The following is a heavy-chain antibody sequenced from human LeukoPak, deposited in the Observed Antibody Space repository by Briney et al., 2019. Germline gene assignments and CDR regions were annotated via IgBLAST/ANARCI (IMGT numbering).Heavy chain of an antibody. V-gene: IGHV4-39*01. CDR2: VYYSGSS. J-gene: IGHJ4*02. Sequence: SETLSLTCTVSGGSISSSNYYWGWIRQPPGKGLEWIGSVYYSGSSYYKPSLNSRVTISVDTSKNQFSLKLSSVTAADTAVYYCATQMATISARFDNWGQGTLVTVSS. D-gene: IGHD5-24*01. CDR3: ATQMATISARFDN. CDR1: GGSISSSNYY.